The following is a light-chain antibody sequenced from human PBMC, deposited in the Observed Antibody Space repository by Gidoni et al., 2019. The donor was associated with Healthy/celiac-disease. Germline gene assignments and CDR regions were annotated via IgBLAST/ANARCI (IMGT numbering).Light chain of an antibody. Sequence: QSALTQPASVSGSPGQSLTISCTGTSSDVGSYNLVSWYQQHPGKAPNLMIYEVRKRPSGVSNRFSGSKSGNTASLTISGRQAEDEADYYCCSYAGSSTWVFGGGTKLTVL. V-gene: IGLV2-23*02. J-gene: IGLJ3*02. CDR3: CSYAGSSTWV. CDR2: EVR. CDR1: SSDVGSYNL.